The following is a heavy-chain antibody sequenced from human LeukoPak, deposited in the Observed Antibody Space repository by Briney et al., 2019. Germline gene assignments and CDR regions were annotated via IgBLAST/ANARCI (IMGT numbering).Heavy chain of an antibody. J-gene: IGHJ4*02. D-gene: IGHD1-14*01. V-gene: IGHV3-30-3*01. Sequence: GRSLRLSCAASGFTFSSYAMHWVRQAPGKGLEWVAVISYDGSNKYYADPVKGRFTISRDNSKNTLYLQMNSLRAEDTAVYYCARPASDRKYYFDYWGQGTLVTVSS. CDR2: ISYDGSNK. CDR3: ARPASDRKYYFDY. CDR1: GFTFSSYA.